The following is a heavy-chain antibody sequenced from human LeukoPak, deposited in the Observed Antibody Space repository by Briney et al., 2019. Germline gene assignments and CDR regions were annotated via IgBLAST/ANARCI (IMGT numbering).Heavy chain of an antibody. J-gene: IGHJ4*02. CDR2: INPSGGST. CDR1: GYTFNNHY. D-gene: IGHD6-13*01. Sequence: ASVKVSCKASGYTFNNHYMYWVRQAPGQGLEWMGVINPSGGSTSYAQKFQGRVTITRDTSASTAYMELSSLRSEDTAVYYCARVAAASFDYWGQGTLVTVSS. V-gene: IGHV1-46*02. CDR3: ARVAAASFDY.